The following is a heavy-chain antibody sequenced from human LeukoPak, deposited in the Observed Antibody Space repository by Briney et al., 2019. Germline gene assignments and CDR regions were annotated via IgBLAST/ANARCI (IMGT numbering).Heavy chain of an antibody. Sequence: SETLSLTCTVSGYSISSGYYWGWIRQPPGKGLEWIGSIYHSGSTYYNPSLKSRVTISVDTSKNQFSLKLSSVTAADTAVYYCVRWGLEEYYYYYMDVWGKGTTVTVSS. V-gene: IGHV4-38-2*02. D-gene: IGHD3-3*01. CDR1: GYSISSGYY. CDR2: IYHSGST. CDR3: VRWGLEEYYYYYMDV. J-gene: IGHJ6*03.